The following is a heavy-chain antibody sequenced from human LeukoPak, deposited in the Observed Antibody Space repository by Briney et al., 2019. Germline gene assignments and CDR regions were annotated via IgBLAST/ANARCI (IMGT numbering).Heavy chain of an antibody. CDR3: AKGLGLAPREGIDY. D-gene: IGHD6-19*01. V-gene: IGHV3-30-3*01. J-gene: IGHJ4*02. CDR1: GFTFSSYA. Sequence: GGSLRLSCAASGFTFSSYAMHWVRQAPGKGLEWVAVISYDGSNKYYADSVKGRFTISRDNSKNTLYLQMNSLRAEDTAVYYCAKGLGLAPREGIDYWGQGTLVTVSS. CDR2: ISYDGSNK.